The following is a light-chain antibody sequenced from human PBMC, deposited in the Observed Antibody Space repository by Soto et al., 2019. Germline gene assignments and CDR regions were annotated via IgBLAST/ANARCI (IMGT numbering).Light chain of an antibody. CDR3: QQYGSSCT. Sequence: EIVLTQSPGTLSLSPGERATLSCRASQSVSSSYLAWYQQKPGQAPRLLIYGASSRATGIPDRFSGSGSGTDFTLTISRLEPEDFAVYYCQQYGSSCTFGPWTKVDIK. V-gene: IGKV3-20*01. J-gene: IGKJ3*01. CDR2: GAS. CDR1: QSVSSSY.